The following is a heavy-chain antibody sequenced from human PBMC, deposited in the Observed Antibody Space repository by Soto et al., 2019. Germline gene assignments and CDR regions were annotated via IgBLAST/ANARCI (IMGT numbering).Heavy chain of an antibody. Sequence: QVHLVQSGSEVKKPGASVKVSCKTSGYTFTNFDVNWVRQATGQGLEWMGWMSPNYGNKGYAQKFQGRVTITADESTSTAYMELSSLRSEDTAVYYCARDLTGYSYGNDYWGQGTLVTVSS. CDR2: MSPNYGNK. J-gene: IGHJ4*02. V-gene: IGHV1-8*01. CDR1: GYTFTNFD. CDR3: ARDLTGYSYGNDY. D-gene: IGHD5-18*01.